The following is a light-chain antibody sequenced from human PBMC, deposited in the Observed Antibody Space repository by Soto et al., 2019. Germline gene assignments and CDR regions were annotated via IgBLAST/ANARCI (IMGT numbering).Light chain of an antibody. Sequence: EIVLTQSPATLYLSPGERATLSCRASQSVSNNYLAWYQQKPGQAPRLLIYGASNRATGIPDRFSGSGSGTDFTLTISRLEPEDFAVYYCQQYGSSGTFGQGTKVDI. CDR2: GAS. CDR1: QSVSNNY. CDR3: QQYGSSGT. V-gene: IGKV3-20*01. J-gene: IGKJ1*01.